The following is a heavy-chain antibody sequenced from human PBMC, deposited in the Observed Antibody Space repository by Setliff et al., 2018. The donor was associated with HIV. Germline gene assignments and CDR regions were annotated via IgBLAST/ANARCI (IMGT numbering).Heavy chain of an antibody. J-gene: IGHJ6*03. V-gene: IGHV3-21*01. D-gene: IGHD2-15*01. CDR1: GFTFSSYT. CDR2: IISTSSYI. Sequence: GGSLRLSCAASGFTFSSYTMNWVRQAPGKGLEWVSSIISTSSYIYYGDSVKGRFTISRDNAKNSLYLQMNSLIAEDTAVYYCTREFATFYYNSYDMDFWGKGTTVTVSS. CDR3: TREFATFYYNSYDMDF.